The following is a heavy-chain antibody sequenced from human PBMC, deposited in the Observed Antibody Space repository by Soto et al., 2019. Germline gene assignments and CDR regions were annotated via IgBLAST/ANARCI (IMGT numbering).Heavy chain of an antibody. V-gene: IGHV4-30-2*01. CDR2: VSHRGST. CDR3: ARDRMAAESGPYYSFWRYYGMDV. J-gene: IGHJ6*02. CDR1: GGSISSDGYS. Sequence: QLQLRESGSGLVKPSQTLSLTCGVSGGSISSDGYSWSWIRQPPGKGLEWIGYVSHRGSTSYNPSLKSRVTISVDRSKNQFSLRLNSVTAADTAVYYCARDRMAAESGPYYSFWRYYGMDVWGQGTTVTVSS. D-gene: IGHD3-3*01.